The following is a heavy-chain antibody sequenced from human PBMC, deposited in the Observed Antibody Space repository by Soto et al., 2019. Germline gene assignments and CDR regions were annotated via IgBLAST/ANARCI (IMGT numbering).Heavy chain of an antibody. V-gene: IGHV3-23*01. CDR3: TRWNGYGDH. CDR2: FSGGRGTT. CDR1: GFTLGPYG. J-gene: IGHJ4*02. Sequence: VQLLESGGGLVQPGGSLRLSCVVSGFTLGPYGVTWVRQVPGKGLEWVSGFSGGRGTTHYGEPLKGRFTIARDDPRSTVYLQMNSLGVDDTAGYYCTRWNGYGDHWGRGTLVTVSS. D-gene: IGHD1-1*01.